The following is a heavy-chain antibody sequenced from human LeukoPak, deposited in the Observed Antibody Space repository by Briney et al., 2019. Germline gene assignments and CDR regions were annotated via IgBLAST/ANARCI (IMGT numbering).Heavy chain of an antibody. D-gene: IGHD5-18*01. J-gene: IGHJ4*02. CDR3: ASFGYSYGSWTEDHFDY. CDR1: GYTFTSYD. CDR2: MNPNSGNT. V-gene: IGHV1-8*03. Sequence: ASVKVSCKASGYTFTSYDINWVRQATGQGLEWMGWMNPNSGNTGYAQKFQGRVTITRNTSISTAYMELSSLRSEDTAVYYCASFGYSYGSWTEDHFDYWGQGTLVTVSS.